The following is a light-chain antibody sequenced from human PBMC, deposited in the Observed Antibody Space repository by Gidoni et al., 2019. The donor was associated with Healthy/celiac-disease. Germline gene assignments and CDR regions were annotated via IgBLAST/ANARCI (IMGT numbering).Light chain of an antibody. CDR1: QGISSY. J-gene: IGKJ5*01. CDR3: QQSYSTPIT. Sequence: DIQMTPSPSSLSASVGDRVTITCRASQGISSYLNWYQQKPEKAPKLLIYAASSLQSGVPSRFSGSGSGTDFTLTISSLHPEDFATYYCQQSYSTPITFGQGTRLEIK. V-gene: IGKV1-39*01. CDR2: AAS.